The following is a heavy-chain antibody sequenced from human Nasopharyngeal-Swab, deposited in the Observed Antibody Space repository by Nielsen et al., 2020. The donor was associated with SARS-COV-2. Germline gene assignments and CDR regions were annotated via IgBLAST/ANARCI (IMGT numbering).Heavy chain of an antibody. V-gene: IGHV4-39*01. D-gene: IGHD2-2*01. Sequence: LQAPGKGLEWIGSIYYSGSTYYNPSLKSRVTISVDTSKNQFSLKLSSVTAADTAVYYCARPNTPEDIVVVPAAIAFDIWGQGTMVTVSS. J-gene: IGHJ3*02. CDR2: IYYSGST. CDR3: ARPNTPEDIVVVPAAIAFDI.